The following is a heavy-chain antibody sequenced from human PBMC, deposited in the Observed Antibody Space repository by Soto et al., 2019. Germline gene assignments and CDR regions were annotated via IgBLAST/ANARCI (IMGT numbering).Heavy chain of an antibody. CDR1: GYSFTSYW. V-gene: IGHV5-10-1*01. Sequence: PGESLKISCKGSGYSFTSYWISWVRQMPGKGLEWMGRIDPSDSYTNYSPSFQGHVTISADKSISTAYLQWSSLKASDTAMYYCASHRYNYSSSWYGGWFDPWGEGTLVTVSS. D-gene: IGHD6-13*01. CDR2: IDPSDSYT. J-gene: IGHJ5*02. CDR3: ASHRYNYSSSWYGGWFDP.